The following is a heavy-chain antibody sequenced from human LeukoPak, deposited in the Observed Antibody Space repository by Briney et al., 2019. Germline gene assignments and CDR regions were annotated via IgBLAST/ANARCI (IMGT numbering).Heavy chain of an antibody. Sequence: GASVKVSCKTSGYPFTTYEINWVRQAAGQGLEWMGWVQPNSGNTAYAQKFQGRVTMARDTSISTAYMELSGLRSDDTAVYFCARGPRNDPWGQGTLVTVSS. CDR3: ARGPRNDP. CDR2: VQPNSGNT. CDR1: GYPFTTYE. J-gene: IGHJ5*02. V-gene: IGHV1-8*01. D-gene: IGHD1-14*01.